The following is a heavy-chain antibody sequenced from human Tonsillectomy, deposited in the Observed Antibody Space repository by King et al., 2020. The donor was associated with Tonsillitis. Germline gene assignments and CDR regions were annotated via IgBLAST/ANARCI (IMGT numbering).Heavy chain of an antibody. CDR2: ISRSGGAR. CDR3: ARYREYDTSGPAL. Sequence: DVQLVESGGRLVEPGGSLRLSCTGSGFTFSSYAMSWVRQAPGKGLEWVSGISRSGGARFYAPSVKGRFTISRDNSENTLFLQMSSLRVEDTSLYSCARYREYDTSGPALWGRGTLVTVSS. D-gene: IGHD2/OR15-2a*01. J-gene: IGHJ2*01. CDR1: GFTFSSYA. V-gene: IGHV3-23*04.